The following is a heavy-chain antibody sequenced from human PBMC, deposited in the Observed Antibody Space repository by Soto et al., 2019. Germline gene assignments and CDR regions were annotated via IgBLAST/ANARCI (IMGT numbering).Heavy chain of an antibody. V-gene: IGHV3-23*01. D-gene: IGHD3-16*01. CDR3: AKAYFVWSSEQPYYFDY. Sequence: EVQLLDSGGGLVQRGGSLRLSCAASGFTFSNYAMTWVRQGPGKGLEWVSGISGSGGRSYYADCVKGRFTISRDNSKSTLYLQMNSLRTEDTAVYYCAKAYFVWSSEQPYYFDYWGQGTLVTVSS. J-gene: IGHJ4*02. CDR1: GFTFSNYA. CDR2: ISGSGGRS.